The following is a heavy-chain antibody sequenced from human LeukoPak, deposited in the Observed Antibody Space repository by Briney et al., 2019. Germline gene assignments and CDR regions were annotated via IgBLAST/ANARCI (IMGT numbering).Heavy chain of an antibody. Sequence: GRSLRLSCAASGFTFSSYAMHWVRQAPGKGLEWVAVISYDGSNKYYADSVKGRFTISRDNSKNTLYLQMNSLRAEDTAVYYCARDHTSYFWSGYPPHYYMDVWGKGTTVTVSS. D-gene: IGHD3-3*01. V-gene: IGHV3-30-3*01. J-gene: IGHJ6*03. CDR3: ARDHTSYFWSGYPPHYYMDV. CDR2: ISYDGSNK. CDR1: GFTFSSYA.